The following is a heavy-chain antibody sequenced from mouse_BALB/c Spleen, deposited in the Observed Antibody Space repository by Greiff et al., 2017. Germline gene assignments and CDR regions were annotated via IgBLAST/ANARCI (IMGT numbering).Heavy chain of an antibody. CDR3: GRGYRYDPAWFAD. J-gene: IGHJ3*01. Sequence: EVKLMESGAELVKPGASVKLSCTASGFNIKDTYMHWVKQRPEQGLEWIGRIDPANGNTKYDPKFQGKATITADTSSNTAYLQLSSLTSEDTAVYYCGRGYRYDPAWFADWGEGTLVTVSA. CDR1: GFNIKDTY. V-gene: IGHV14-3*02. CDR2: IDPANGNT. D-gene: IGHD2-14*01.